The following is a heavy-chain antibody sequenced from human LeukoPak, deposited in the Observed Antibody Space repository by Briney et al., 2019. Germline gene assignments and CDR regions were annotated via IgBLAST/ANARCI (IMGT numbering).Heavy chain of an antibody. CDR1: GFTFSSYA. CDR2: ISGSGGST. V-gene: IGHV3-23*01. J-gene: IGHJ6*04. CDR3: AKSSSRYYYYYGMDV. D-gene: IGHD6-13*01. Sequence: GGSLRLSCAASGFTFSSYAMSWVSQAPGKGLEWVSAISGSGGSTYYADSVKGRFTISRDNSKNTLYLQMNSLRAEDTAVYYCAKSSSRYYYYYGMDVWGKGTTVTVSS.